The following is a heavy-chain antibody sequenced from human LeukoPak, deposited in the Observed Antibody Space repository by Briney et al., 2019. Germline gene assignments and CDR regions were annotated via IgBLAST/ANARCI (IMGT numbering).Heavy chain of an antibody. CDR2: INPNSGGT. CDR1: GGTFSSYA. D-gene: IGHD2-15*01. J-gene: IGHJ6*03. Sequence: ASVKVSCKASGGTFSSYAISWVRQAPGQGLEWMGRINPNSGGTNYAQKFQGRVTMTRDTSISTAYMELSRLRSDDTAVYYCARDAVAATPGFLYYSYYMDVWGKGTTVTVSS. CDR3: ARDAVAATPGFLYYSYYMDV. V-gene: IGHV1-2*06.